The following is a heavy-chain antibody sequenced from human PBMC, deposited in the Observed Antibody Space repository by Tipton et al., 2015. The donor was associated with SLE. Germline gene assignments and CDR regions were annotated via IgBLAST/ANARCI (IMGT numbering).Heavy chain of an antibody. CDR1: GGSISSYY. V-gene: IGHV4-59*01. CDR3: AICPGGEYYFDY. J-gene: IGHJ4*02. CDR2: IYYSGST. D-gene: IGHD3-16*01. Sequence: TLSLTCTVSGGSISSYYWGWIRQPPGKGLEWIGYIYYSGSTNYNPSLKSRVTISVDTSKNQFSLKLSSVTAADMAVYYWAICPGGEYYFDYWGQGTLVTVSS.